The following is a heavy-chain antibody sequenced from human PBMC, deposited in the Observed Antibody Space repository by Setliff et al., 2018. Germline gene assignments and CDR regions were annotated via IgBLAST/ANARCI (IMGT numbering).Heavy chain of an antibody. CDR1: GYTFSANA. CDR3: AREGRRYYDSSGYYYDPYYYYYMDV. J-gene: IGHJ6*03. D-gene: IGHD3-22*01. Sequence: ASVKVSCKASGYTFSANAIHWVRQAPGQRLEWMGWISAYNGDTNYAQNLQGRVTMTTDTSATTVYMELRSLTSDDTAVYYCAREGRRYYDSSGYYYDPYYYYYMDVWGKGTTVTVSS. V-gene: IGHV1-18*01. CDR2: ISAYNGDT.